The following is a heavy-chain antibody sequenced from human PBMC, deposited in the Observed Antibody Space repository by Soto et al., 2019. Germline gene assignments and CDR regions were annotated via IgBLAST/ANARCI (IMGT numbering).Heavy chain of an antibody. J-gene: IGHJ4*02. CDR1: GFTVSSNY. D-gene: IGHD6-13*01. CDR3: ARTLASARQVDY. V-gene: IGHV3-66*01. CDR2: MYTSGRT. Sequence: EMQLVESGGGLVQPGGSLRLSCAVSGFTVSSNYMTWVRQPPGKGLEWVSVMYTSGRTYYGDSVKGRVTISRDNSKNTMYLQRNILRVEDTAVYYCARTLASARQVDYWGQGTLVTVSS.